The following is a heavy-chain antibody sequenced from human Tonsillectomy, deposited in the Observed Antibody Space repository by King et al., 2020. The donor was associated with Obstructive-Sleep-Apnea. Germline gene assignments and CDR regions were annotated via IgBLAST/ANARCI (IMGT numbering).Heavy chain of an antibody. CDR1: GFTVSSNY. V-gene: IGHV3-66*01. Sequence: VQLVESGGGLVQPGGSLRLSCAASGFTVSSNYMSWVRQAPGEGLEWVSVIYSGGTTYYADSVKVRFTISRDNSKNTLYLQMNSLRAEDTAVYYCARVPGSNSFFDYWGQGTLVTVSS. D-gene: IGHD4-23*01. CDR2: IYSGGTT. J-gene: IGHJ4*02. CDR3: ARVPGSNSFFDY.